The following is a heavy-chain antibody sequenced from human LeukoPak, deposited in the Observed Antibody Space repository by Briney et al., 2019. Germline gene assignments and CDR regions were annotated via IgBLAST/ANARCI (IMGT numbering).Heavy chain of an antibody. V-gene: IGHV1-69*05. CDR2: IIPIFGTA. CDR1: GGTFSSYA. D-gene: IGHD4/OR15-4a*01. CDR3: ARETMVITLAYFDY. J-gene: IGHJ4*02. Sequence: SVKVSCKACGGTFSSYAISWVRQAPGQGLEWIGRIIPIFGTANYAQKFQGRVTITTDESTSTAYMELISLRSEDTAVYYCARETMVITLAYFDYWGQGTLVTVSS.